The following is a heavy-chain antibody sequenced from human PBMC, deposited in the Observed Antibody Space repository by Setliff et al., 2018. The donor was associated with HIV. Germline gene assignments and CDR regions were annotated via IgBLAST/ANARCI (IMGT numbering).Heavy chain of an antibody. D-gene: IGHD3-22*01. J-gene: IGHJ2*01. CDR2: IHYSGST. V-gene: IGHV4-39*07. CDR1: GASISSSSYY. Sequence: SETLSLTCTVSGASISSSSYYWGWIRQPPGKGLEWIGSIHYSGSTYYNPSLKSRVTISVDTSKNQFSLKLTSVTAAGTAVYYCARGSGYPWYFDLWGRGTLVTAPQ. CDR3: ARGSGYPWYFDL.